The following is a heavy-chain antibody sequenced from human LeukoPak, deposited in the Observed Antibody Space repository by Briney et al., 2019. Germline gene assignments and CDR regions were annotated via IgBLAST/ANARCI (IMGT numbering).Heavy chain of an antibody. D-gene: IGHD3-10*01. CDR3: AREGYYGSGSPPSLYFDY. V-gene: IGHV3-30*03. Sequence: GGSLRLSCAASGFTFSYYGMQWVRQAPGKGLEWVAVTSSDLNVKLYADSVKGRFTISRDNSRSTLYLQMNSLRPEDTAIYYCAREGYYGSGSPPSLYFDYWGQGTLVTVSS. J-gene: IGHJ4*02. CDR1: GFTFSYYG. CDR2: TSSDLNVK.